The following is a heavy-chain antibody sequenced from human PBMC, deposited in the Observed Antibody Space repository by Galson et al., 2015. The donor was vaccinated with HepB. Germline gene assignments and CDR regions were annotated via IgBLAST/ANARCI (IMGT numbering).Heavy chain of an antibody. CDR2: ISYDGSKK. V-gene: IGHV3-30*18. Sequence: SLRLSCAASGFTFSSYGMHWVRQAPGKGLEWAAVISYDGSKKYYADSVKGRFTISRDNSKNTLYLQMNSLRAEDTAVYFCAKDRGFGVSEGMDVWGQGTTVIVPS. CDR3: AKDRGFGVSEGMDV. D-gene: IGHD3-3*01. CDR1: GFTFSSYG. J-gene: IGHJ6*02.